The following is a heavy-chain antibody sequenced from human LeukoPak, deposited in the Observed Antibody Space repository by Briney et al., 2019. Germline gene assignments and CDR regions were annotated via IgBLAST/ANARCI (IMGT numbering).Heavy chain of an antibody. V-gene: IGHV3-48*04. J-gene: IGHJ4*02. D-gene: IGHD1-14*01. CDR1: GFTFSSYS. CDR3: ARSLTVSY. CDR2: ISSGSSTI. Sequence: PGGSLRLSCAASGFTFSSYSMNWVRQAPGKGLEWVSYISSGSSTIHYADSVKGRFTISRDNAKNSLYLQMNSLRAEDTAVYYCARSLTVSYWGQGTLVTVSS.